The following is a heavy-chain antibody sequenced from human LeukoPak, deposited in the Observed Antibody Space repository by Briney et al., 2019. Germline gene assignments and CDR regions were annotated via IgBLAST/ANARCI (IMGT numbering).Heavy chain of an antibody. Sequence: GGSLRLSCAASGFTFSSYGMPWVRQAPGKGLEWVAVIWYDGSNKYYADSVKGRFTISRDNSKNTLYLQMNSLRAEDTAVYYCARDSLGIYCSSTSCSDWFDPWGQGTLVTVSS. J-gene: IGHJ5*02. V-gene: IGHV3-33*01. CDR2: IWYDGSNK. D-gene: IGHD2-2*01. CDR1: GFTFSSYG. CDR3: ARDSLGIYCSSTSCSDWFDP.